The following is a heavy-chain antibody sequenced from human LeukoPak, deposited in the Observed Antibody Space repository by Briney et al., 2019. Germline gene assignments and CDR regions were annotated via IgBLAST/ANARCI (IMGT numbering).Heavy chain of an antibody. D-gene: IGHD4-23*01. CDR1: GGSFSGYY. Sequence: KSSETLSLTCAVYGGSFSGYYWSWIRQPPGKGLEWIGEINHSGSTNYNPSLKSRVTISVDTSKNQFSLKLSSVTAADTAVYYCARVLDGGNSGAHYWGQGTLVTVSS. CDR3: ARVLDGGNSGAHY. J-gene: IGHJ4*02. V-gene: IGHV4-34*01. CDR2: INHSGST.